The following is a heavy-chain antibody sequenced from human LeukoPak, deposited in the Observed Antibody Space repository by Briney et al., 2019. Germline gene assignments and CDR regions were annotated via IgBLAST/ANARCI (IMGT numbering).Heavy chain of an antibody. Sequence: PGGSLRLSCAASGFTFSSYGMHWVRQAPGKGLEWVAVISYDGSNKYYADSVKGRFTISRDNSKNTLYLQMNGLRAEDTAVYYCAKAEPIRAALPDYWGQGTLVTVSS. CDR1: GFTFSSYG. CDR3: AKAEPIRAALPDY. J-gene: IGHJ4*02. D-gene: IGHD1-14*01. V-gene: IGHV3-30*18. CDR2: ISYDGSNK.